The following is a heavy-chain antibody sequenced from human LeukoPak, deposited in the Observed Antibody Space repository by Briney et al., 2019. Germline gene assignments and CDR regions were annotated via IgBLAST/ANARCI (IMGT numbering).Heavy chain of an antibody. CDR2: INPRGGST. V-gene: IGHV1-46*01. CDR1: GYTFTGYY. D-gene: IGHD1-7*01. J-gene: IGHJ4*02. CDR3: ARGGGPGNYPFDF. Sequence: ASVKVSCKASGYTFTGYYMHWVRQAPGQGLEWGGIINPRGGSTTYAKNFQGRVPMTRDTSTSTVYMELSSLKSDDTAVYYCARGGGPGNYPFDFWGQGTLVTVSS.